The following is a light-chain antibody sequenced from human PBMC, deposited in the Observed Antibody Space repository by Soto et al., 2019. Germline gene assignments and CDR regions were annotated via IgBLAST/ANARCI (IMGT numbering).Light chain of an antibody. J-gene: IGKJ4*01. Sequence: DIQMTQFPSSLSASVGDRVTITCQASQDISNDLNWYQQKPGKAPKLLIYDASNLETGVPSRFSGSGSGTDFTFTISSLQPEDIATYYCQQYDNLPRTFGGGTKVDIK. CDR3: QQYDNLPRT. V-gene: IGKV1-33*01. CDR1: QDISND. CDR2: DAS.